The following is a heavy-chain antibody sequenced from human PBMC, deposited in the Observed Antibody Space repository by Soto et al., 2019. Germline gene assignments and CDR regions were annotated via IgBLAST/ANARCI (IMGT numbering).Heavy chain of an antibody. D-gene: IGHD2-2*01. Sequence: SVKVSCKASGGTFGSYATTWVRRAPGQGLEWLGGIIPILNSPAYAQKFQARVVITADEITNTAYMELNSLRFDDTAVYYCAREAPYCTSATCPKFYDMDVWGQGTTVTVSS. CDR2: IIPILNSP. J-gene: IGHJ6*02. V-gene: IGHV1-69*13. CDR3: AREAPYCTSATCPKFYDMDV. CDR1: GGTFGSYA.